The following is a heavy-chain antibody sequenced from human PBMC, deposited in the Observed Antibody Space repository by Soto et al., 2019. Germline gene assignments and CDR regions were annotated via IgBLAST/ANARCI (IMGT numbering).Heavy chain of an antibody. D-gene: IGHD6-19*01. CDR1: GGTFSTYA. J-gene: IGHJ4*02. CDR2: LIPLFGTA. CDR3: ARPKGTYSSGYYYLDF. Sequence: QVQLEQSGAEVKQPGSSVRVSCKTSGGTFSTYAINWVRQAPGQGLELMGALIPLFGTADYSQKFQGRVTITADESTSTAYMELRSLRSDDTAVYYWARPKGTYSSGYYYLDFWGQGTLVTVSS. V-gene: IGHV1-69*01.